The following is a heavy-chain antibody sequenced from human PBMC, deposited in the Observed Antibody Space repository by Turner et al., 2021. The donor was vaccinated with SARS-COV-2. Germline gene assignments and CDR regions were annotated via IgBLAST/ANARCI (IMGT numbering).Heavy chain of an antibody. V-gene: IGHV4-39*01. CDR3: ARLPYYYDSSGPIDY. J-gene: IGHJ4*02. D-gene: IGHD3-22*01. Sequence: QLQLQESGPGLVKPSENLSLTCTVSGGPISSSSYYWGWIRQPPGKGLEWIGTVYYGGSTYYNPSLKSRVTISVDTSKNQFSLKLSYVTAADTAVYYCARLPYYYDSSGPIDYWGQGTLVTVSS. CDR2: VYYGGST. CDR1: GGPISSSSYY.